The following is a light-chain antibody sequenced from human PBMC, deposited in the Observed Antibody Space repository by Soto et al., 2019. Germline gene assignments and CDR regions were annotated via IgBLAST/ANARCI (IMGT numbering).Light chain of an antibody. Sequence: EIVLTQSPGTLSLSPGETASLSCRASQRLGGNYLAWYQQKPGQAPRLLIYGASTRATGIPDRFSGSGSGSGFTLTISRLEAEDSAVYYCQQYGDSPYTFGQGTKLEIK. CDR1: QRLGGNY. CDR2: GAS. V-gene: IGKV3-20*01. CDR3: QQYGDSPYT. J-gene: IGKJ2*01.